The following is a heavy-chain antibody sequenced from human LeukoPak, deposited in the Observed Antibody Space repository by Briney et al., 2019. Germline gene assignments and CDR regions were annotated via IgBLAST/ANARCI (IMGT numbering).Heavy chain of an antibody. CDR1: GGSFSGYY. CDR2: INHSGST. V-gene: IGHV4-34*01. D-gene: IGHD3-10*01. J-gene: IGHJ6*02. Sequence: PSETLSLTCAVYGGSFSGYYWSWIRQPPGKGLGWIGEINHSGSTNYNPSLKSRVTISVDTSKNQFSLKLSSVTAADTAVYYCARAPYYYGSGRAPPLNVWGQGTTVTVSS. CDR3: ARAPYYYGSGRAPPLNV.